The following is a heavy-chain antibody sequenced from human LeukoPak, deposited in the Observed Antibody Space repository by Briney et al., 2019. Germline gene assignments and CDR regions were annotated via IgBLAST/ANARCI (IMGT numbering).Heavy chain of an antibody. D-gene: IGHD3-10*01. Sequence: GGSLRLSCAASGFTFSSYAMGWVRQAPGKGLEWVSAISGSGGSTYYADSVKGRFTISRDNSKNTLYVQMNSLRAEDTAVYYCAKDRGRDYYGSGSYPYYFDYWGQGTLVTVSS. CDR1: GFTFSSYA. CDR3: AKDRGRDYYGSGSYPYYFDY. V-gene: IGHV3-23*01. J-gene: IGHJ4*02. CDR2: ISGSGGST.